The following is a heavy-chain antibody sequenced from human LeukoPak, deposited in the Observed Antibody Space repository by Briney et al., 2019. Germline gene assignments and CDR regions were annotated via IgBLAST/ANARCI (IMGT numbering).Heavy chain of an antibody. V-gene: IGHV3-23*01. CDR3: AKVAHDSITTIVVVITTFDY. Sequence: GGSLRLSCAASGFTFSSYAMSWVRQAPGKGLEWVSAISGSGGSTYYADSVKGRFTISRDNSKNTLYLQMNSLRAEDTAVYYCAKVAHDSITTIVVVITTFDYWGQGTLVTVSS. D-gene: IGHD3-22*01. CDR1: GFTFSSYA. J-gene: IGHJ4*02. CDR2: ISGSGGST.